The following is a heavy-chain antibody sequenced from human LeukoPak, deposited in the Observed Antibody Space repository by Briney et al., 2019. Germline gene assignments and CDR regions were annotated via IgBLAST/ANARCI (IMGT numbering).Heavy chain of an antibody. D-gene: IGHD6-19*01. CDR1: GYTFTSYD. CDR3: ARGTLLYSSGWYLIGPFDF. J-gene: IGHJ3*01. V-gene: IGHV1-18*01. Sequence: ASVKVSCKASGYTFTSYDINCVRQATGQGLEWMGWISAYNDLTKYAEKLQGRVTMTTDTTTSTAYLELRSLRSDDTAMYYCARGTLLYSSGWYLIGPFDFWGQGTMVTVSS. CDR2: ISAYNDLT.